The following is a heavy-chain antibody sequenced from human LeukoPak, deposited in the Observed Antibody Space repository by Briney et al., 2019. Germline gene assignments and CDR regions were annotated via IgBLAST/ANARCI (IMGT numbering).Heavy chain of an antibody. CDR3: ARCRTAVAAPFDY. J-gene: IGHJ4*02. CDR2: INHSGST. D-gene: IGHD6-19*01. V-gene: IGHV4-34*01. Sequence: GSLRLSCAASGFTFSSYWMHWVRHAPGKGLVWIGEINHSGSTNYNPSLKSRVTISVDTSKNQFSLKLSSVTAADTAVYYCARCRTAVAAPFDYWGQGTLVTVSS. CDR1: GFTFSSYW.